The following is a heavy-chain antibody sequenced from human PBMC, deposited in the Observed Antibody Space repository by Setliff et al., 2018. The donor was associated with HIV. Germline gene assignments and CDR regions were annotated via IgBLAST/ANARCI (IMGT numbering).Heavy chain of an antibody. D-gene: IGHD3-3*01. V-gene: IGHV1-8*02. Sequence: WASVKVSCKASAYPFTTYDINWVRQATGQGLEWMGWMDPNSGNTGYAQKFQGRVTMTRNTSITTAYMELSSLRSEDTAVYYCARGQNGGISGVDWGQGTLVTVSS. CDR2: MDPNSGNT. CDR3: ARGQNGGISGVD. J-gene: IGHJ4*02. CDR1: AYPFTTYD.